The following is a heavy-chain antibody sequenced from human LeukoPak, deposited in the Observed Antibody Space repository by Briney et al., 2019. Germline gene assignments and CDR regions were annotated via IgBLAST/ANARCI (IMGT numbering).Heavy chain of an antibody. CDR3: ARVRRSIAARHDAFDI. V-gene: IGHV1-8*03. Sequence: GASVKVSCKASGYTFTSYDINWVRQATGQGLEWMGWMNPNSGNTGYAQKFQGRVTITRNTSISTAYMELSSLRSEDTAVYYCARVRRSIAARHDAFDIWGQGTMVTVSS. CDR1: GYTFTSYD. D-gene: IGHD6-6*01. CDR2: MNPNSGNT. J-gene: IGHJ3*02.